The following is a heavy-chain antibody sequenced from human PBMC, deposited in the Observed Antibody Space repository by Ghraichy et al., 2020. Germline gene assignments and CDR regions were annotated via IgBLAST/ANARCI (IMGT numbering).Heavy chain of an antibody. CDR2: IKKDGSEK. Sequence: ETLSLTCAASGFIFSGYWMSWVRQAPGKGLEWVANIKKDGSEKYYVDSVKGLFTISRDNAKNSLYLQMNSLRAEDTAVYYCARDLGGGWYFDYWGQGALVTVSS. CDR1: GFIFSGYW. J-gene: IGHJ4*02. D-gene: IGHD6-19*01. CDR3: ARDLGGGWYFDY. V-gene: IGHV3-7*01.